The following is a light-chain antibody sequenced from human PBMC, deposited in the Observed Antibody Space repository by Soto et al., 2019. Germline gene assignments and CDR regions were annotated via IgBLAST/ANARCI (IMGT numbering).Light chain of an antibody. CDR2: EVT. V-gene: IGLV2-8*01. J-gene: IGLJ1*01. CDR1: SSDVGRYNY. Sequence: QSVLTQPPSASGSPGQSVTISCIGTSSDVGRYNYVSWYQHHPGKARKLIIYEVTKRPSGVPDRFSGSKSGNTASLTVSGLQSDDEADYYCNSYVGSNNYVFGTGTKVTVL. CDR3: NSYVGSNNYV.